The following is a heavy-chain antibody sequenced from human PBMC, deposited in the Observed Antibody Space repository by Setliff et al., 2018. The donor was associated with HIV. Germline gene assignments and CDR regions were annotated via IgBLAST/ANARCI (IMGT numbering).Heavy chain of an antibody. CDR3: AAMGGGVGPSSGVAFDS. J-gene: IGHJ4*02. CDR1: GYSLNGLS. D-gene: IGHD2-8*02. Sequence: ASVKVSCKVSGYSLNGLSIHWVRQAPGKGLEWMGGFDREEGKRLYAQKLQGRVTWTEDTSTETTYMDLSSLTSDDTAAYYCAAMGGGVGPSSGVAFDSWGQGILVTVSS. V-gene: IGHV1-24*01. CDR2: FDREEGKR.